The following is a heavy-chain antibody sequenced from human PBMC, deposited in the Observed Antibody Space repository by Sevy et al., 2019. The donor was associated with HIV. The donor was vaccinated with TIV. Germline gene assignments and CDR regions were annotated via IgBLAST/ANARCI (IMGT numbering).Heavy chain of an antibody. CDR2: INPQSGGT. J-gene: IGHJ4*02. CDR1: GYTFTGHH. CDR3: ARHTGFMIDS. V-gene: IGHV1-2*02. D-gene: IGHD2-8*02. Sequence: ASVKVSCNASGYTFTGHHMHWVRQAPGHGLEWMGWINPQSGGTNYGQKFQGRVIMSRDTSITTVYMELTSLRSDDTAIYYCARHTGFMIDSWGQGTLVTVSS.